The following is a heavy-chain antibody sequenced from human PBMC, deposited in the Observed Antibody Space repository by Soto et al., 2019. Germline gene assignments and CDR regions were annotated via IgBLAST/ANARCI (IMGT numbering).Heavy chain of an antibody. D-gene: IGHD3-3*01. J-gene: IGHJ6*02. CDR3: ARHAYDFWSGHPNPRSYYGKDV. CDR2: IYPGNSNT. CDR1: GYSFTSYW. Sequence: PGESLKISCKGSGYSFTSYWIGWVRQMPGKGLEWMGFIYPGNSNTRYSPSLQGQVTISVDKSISTAYLQWSSLKATDTAMYYCARHAYDFWSGHPNPRSYYGKDVWGQGTTVTVSS. V-gene: IGHV5-51*01.